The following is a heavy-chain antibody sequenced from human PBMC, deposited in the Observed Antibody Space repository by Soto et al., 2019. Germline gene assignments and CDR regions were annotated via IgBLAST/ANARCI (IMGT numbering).Heavy chain of an antibody. J-gene: IGHJ4*02. CDR2: IYYSGST. Sequence: SETLSLTCTVSGGSISSYYWSWIRQPPGKGLEWIGYIYYSGSTNYNPSLKRRVTISVDTSKNQFSLKLSPVTAADTAVYYCASSWVPAAGNYFDYWGQGTLVTVSS. V-gene: IGHV4-59*08. CDR1: GGSISSYY. CDR3: ASSWVPAAGNYFDY. D-gene: IGHD2-2*01.